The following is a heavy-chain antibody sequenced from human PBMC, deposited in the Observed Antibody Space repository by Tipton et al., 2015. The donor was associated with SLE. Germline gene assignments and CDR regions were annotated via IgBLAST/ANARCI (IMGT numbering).Heavy chain of an antibody. CDR3: ARDYGDCSSTSCYPWYFDL. Sequence: PGLVKPSETLSLTCTVSGGSISSYYWSWIRQPPGRGLEWIGYIYYSGSTNYNPSLKSRVTISVDTSKNQFSLKLSSVTAADTAVYYCARDYGDCSSTSCYPWYFDLWRRCTLVTVSS. V-gene: IGHV4-59*01. J-gene: IGHJ2*01. D-gene: IGHD2-2*01. CDR1: GGSISSYY. CDR2: IYYSGST.